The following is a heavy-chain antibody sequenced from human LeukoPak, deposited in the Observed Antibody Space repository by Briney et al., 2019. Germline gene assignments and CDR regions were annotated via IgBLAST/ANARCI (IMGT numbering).Heavy chain of an antibody. CDR3: AKASSNYFYYFEY. J-gene: IGHJ4*02. CDR2: ISYDATNK. Sequence: GGSLRLSCAASGFTFSSSDMHWVRQAPGKGLEWVAVISYDATNKYYADSVKGRFTLSRDNSKNTLYLQTNTLRDEDAAVYYCAKASSNYFYYFEYWGQGTLVTVSS. V-gene: IGHV3-30*18. CDR1: GFTFSSSD. D-gene: IGHD2/OR15-2a*01.